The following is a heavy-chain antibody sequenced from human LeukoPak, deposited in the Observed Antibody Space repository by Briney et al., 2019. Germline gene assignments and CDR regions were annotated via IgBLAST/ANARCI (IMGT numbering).Heavy chain of an antibody. CDR2: INHSGST. J-gene: IGHJ5*02. Sequence: SETLSLTCAVYGGSFSGYYWSWIRQPPGKGLEWIGEINHSGSTNYNPSLKSRVTISVDTSKNQFSLKLSSVTAADTAVYYCARHQESGYYYGSGSYYLNPWGQGTLVTVSS. D-gene: IGHD3-10*01. CDR3: ARHQESGYYYGSGSYYLNP. CDR1: GGSFSGYY. V-gene: IGHV4-34*01.